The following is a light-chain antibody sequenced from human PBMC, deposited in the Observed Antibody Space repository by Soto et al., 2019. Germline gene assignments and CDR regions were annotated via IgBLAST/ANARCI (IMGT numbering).Light chain of an antibody. J-gene: IGKJ2*01. Sequence: ESVLTQSPATLSLSPGERATLSCRASQSVSSYLAWYQQKPGQAPRLLIYDASNSATGIPARFSGSGSWTDFTLTISSLGPEDFAVYFCQQRSNWPTFGQGTKLEIK. CDR1: QSVSSY. V-gene: IGKV3-11*01. CDR2: DAS. CDR3: QQRSNWPT.